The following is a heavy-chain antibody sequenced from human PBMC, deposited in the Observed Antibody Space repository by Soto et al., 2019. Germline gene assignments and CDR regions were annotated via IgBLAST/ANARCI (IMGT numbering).Heavy chain of an antibody. CDR2: ISGSGTST. J-gene: IGHJ6*02. CDR3: AKGPTIFGVVITFEYYYGMDV. D-gene: IGHD3-3*01. Sequence: SLRLSCAASGFILSSSAMSWVRQAPGKGLEWVSAISGSGTSTYYADSVKGRFTISGDKSKNTVYLQMNSLRAEDTAVYYCAKGPTIFGVVITFEYYYGMDVWGQGTTVTVSS. V-gene: IGHV3-23*01. CDR1: GFILSSSA.